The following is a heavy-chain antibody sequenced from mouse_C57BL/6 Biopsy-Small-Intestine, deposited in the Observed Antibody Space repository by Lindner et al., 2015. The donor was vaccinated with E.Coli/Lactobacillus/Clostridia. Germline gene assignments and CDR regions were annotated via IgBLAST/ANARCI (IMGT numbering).Heavy chain of an antibody. CDR3: ATSSSYGSGWSPFNY. D-gene: IGHD1-1*01. CDR2: ISPYNKNT. CDR1: GYTFTNYG. V-gene: IGHV1-74*01. Sequence: SVKVSCKAFGYTFTNYGITWVRXAPGQGLEWMGWISPYNKNTNFPPNLRGRVTVTTDTTTSTAYMELRSLTSDDTAVYYCATSSSYGSGWSPFNYWGQGTLVTVSS. J-gene: IGHJ4*01.